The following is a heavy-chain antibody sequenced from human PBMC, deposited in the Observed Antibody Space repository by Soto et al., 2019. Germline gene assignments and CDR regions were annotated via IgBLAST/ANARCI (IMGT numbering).Heavy chain of an antibody. D-gene: IGHD3-22*01. Sequence: PSETLSLTCTVSGGSISSYYWSWIRQPAGKGLEWIGRIYTSVSTNYNPSLKSRVTMSVDTSKNQFSLKLSSVTAADTAVYYCARETYDRSGYEYYYYYGMDVWGQGTSVTVSS. V-gene: IGHV4-4*07. CDR3: ARETYDRSGYEYYYYYGMDV. CDR1: GGSISSYY. J-gene: IGHJ6*02. CDR2: IYTSVST.